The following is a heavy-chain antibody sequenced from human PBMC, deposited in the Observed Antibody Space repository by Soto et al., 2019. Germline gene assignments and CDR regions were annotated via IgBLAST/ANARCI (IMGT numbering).Heavy chain of an antibody. Sequence: PGESLKISCKGSGYSFTSYWIGWVRQMPGKGLEWMGIIYPGDSDTRYSPSFQGQVTISADKSISTAYLQWSSLKASDTAMYYCARTSAAGKYYYGMDVWGQGSTVTVSS. J-gene: IGHJ6*02. CDR1: GYSFTSYW. CDR3: ARTSAAGKYYYGMDV. D-gene: IGHD6-13*01. V-gene: IGHV5-51*01. CDR2: IYPGDSDT.